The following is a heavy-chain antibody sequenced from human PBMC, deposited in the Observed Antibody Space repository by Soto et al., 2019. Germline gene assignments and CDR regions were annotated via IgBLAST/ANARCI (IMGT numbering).Heavy chain of an antibody. V-gene: IGHV1-69*01. CDR2: IVPLPGTT. J-gene: IGHJ3*01. CDR1: GGTFTKYA. CDR3: ASGVGGLGVSSGWPDYAFDV. Sequence: QVQLVQSGAAVRTPGSSVKVSCKDSGGTFTKYAITWVRQAPRQGLEWTGGIVPLPGTTNYAQKFRGRVTISADESTSTAYLELSSLRSERTAVYYWASGVGGLGVSSGWPDYAFDVWGQGTMVIVSS. D-gene: IGHD6-19*01.